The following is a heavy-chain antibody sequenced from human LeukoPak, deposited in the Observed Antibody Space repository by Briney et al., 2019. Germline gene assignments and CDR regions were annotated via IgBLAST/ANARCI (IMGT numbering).Heavy chain of an antibody. J-gene: IGHJ4*02. CDR3: ARGSIVGDY. Sequence: GGSLRLSCAASGFTFSSSNMNWVRQAPGKGLEWVSSISSGSNYIYYADSVKGRFTISRDNAKNSLYLQVNSLRTEDTAVYYCARGSIVGDYWGQGTLVTVSS. CDR2: ISSGSNYI. V-gene: IGHV3-21*01. CDR1: GFTFSSSN. D-gene: IGHD6-6*01.